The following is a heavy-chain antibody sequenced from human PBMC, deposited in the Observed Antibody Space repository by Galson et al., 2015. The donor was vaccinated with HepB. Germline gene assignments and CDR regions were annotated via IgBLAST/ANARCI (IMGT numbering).Heavy chain of an antibody. CDR2: ISGDSGQT. D-gene: IGHD3-3*01. V-gene: IGHV1-18*01. Sequence: SVKVSCKASGYSFTSYGITWVRQAPGQGLEWMGWISGDSGQTKYAQKFQGRVTMTKATPPATAYMELRSLRLDDTAVYYCARAPGNVTWCGQWHDAFNLWGQGTMVTVSS. J-gene: IGHJ3*01. CDR3: ARAPGNVTWCGQWHDAFNL. CDR1: GYSFTSYG.